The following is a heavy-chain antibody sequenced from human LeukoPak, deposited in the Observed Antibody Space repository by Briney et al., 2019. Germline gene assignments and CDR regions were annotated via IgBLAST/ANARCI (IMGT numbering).Heavy chain of an antibody. CDR1: GFTFDDYG. CDR3: ARDSKGYSGYDSGGGLDY. CDR2: INWNGGST. D-gene: IGHD5-12*01. Sequence: RAGGSLRLSCAASGFTFDDYGMSWVRQAPGKGLEWVSGINWNGGSTGHADSVKGRFTISRDNAKNSLYLQMNSLRVEDTAVYFCARDSKGYSGYDSGGGLDYWGQGTLVTVSS. V-gene: IGHV3-20*04. J-gene: IGHJ4*02.